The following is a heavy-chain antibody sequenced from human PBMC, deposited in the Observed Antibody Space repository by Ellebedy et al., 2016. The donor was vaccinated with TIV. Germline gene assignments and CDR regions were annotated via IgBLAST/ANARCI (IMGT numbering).Heavy chain of an antibody. CDR2: ISLSSSTI. J-gene: IGHJ4*02. CDR1: GFTFSSYS. CDR3: ARGPRFGESSFDY. D-gene: IGHD3-10*01. Sequence: GESLKISCAVSGFTFSSYSMNWVRQAPGKGLEWVSHISLSSSTIYDADSVKGRFTISRDNAKNSLSLKMNSLRDEDTAVYYCARGPRFGESSFDYWGQGTLVTVSS. V-gene: IGHV3-48*02.